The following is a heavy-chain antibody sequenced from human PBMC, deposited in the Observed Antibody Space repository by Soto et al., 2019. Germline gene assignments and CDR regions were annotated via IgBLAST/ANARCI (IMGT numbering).Heavy chain of an antibody. J-gene: IGHJ6*02. CDR3: ARDRALDV. V-gene: IGHV3-48*01. Sequence: GGSLRLSCAASGFTFSSYSMNWVRQAPGKGLEWVSYISSSSSTIYYADSVKGRFTISRDNAKNSLYLQMNSLRAEDTAVYYCARDRALDVWGQGTTVTVSS. CDR1: GFTFSSYS. CDR2: ISSSSSTI.